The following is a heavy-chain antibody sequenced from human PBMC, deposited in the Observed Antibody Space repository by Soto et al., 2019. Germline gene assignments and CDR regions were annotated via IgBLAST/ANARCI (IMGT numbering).Heavy chain of an antibody. D-gene: IGHD2-8*01. CDR2: MNPTNGYT. J-gene: IGHJ4*02. CDR1: GYTFTDYN. V-gene: IGHV1-2*02. CDR3: ATQQTNMVQFDY. Sequence: GASVKVSCKGSGYTFTDYNIHWLRQAPGQGLEWMGWMNPTNGYTYYSEKLQGRVTMTTDTSTNTAYMEVRGLRSDDTAVYYCATQQTNMVQFDYWGPGTLVTVSS.